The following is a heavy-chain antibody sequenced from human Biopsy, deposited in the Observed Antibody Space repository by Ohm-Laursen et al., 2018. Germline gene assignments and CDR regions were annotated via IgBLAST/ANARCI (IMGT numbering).Heavy chain of an antibody. CDR1: GDTFSRSA. D-gene: IGHD3-10*01. J-gene: IGHJ6*02. Sequence: SVKVSCKAYGDTFSRSAIFWVRQDAGQGLVYLGRIIPIVGITNHAQTCQGRITLNADKSTFMVYMELSRLRSDDTAIYYCARGGSGSGYYGMDVWGQGATVSVSS. CDR3: ARGGSGSGYYGMDV. V-gene: IGHV1-69*04. CDR2: IIPIVGIT.